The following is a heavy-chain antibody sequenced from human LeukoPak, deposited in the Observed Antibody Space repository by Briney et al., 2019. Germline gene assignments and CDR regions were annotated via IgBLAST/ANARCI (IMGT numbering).Heavy chain of an antibody. J-gene: IGHJ6*02. CDR1: GGSFSGYY. CDR2: INHSGST. V-gene: IGHV4-34*01. D-gene: IGHD6-19*01. Sequence: SETLSLTCAVYGGSFSGYYWSWIRQPPGKGLEWIGEINHSGSTNYNPSLKSRVTISVDTSKNQFSLKLSSVTAADTAVYYCARIKQWLVPGFYYYGMDVWGQGTTVTVSS. CDR3: ARIKQWLVPGFYYYGMDV.